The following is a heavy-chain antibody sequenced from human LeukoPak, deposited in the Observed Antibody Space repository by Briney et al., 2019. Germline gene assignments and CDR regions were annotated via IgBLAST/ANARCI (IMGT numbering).Heavy chain of an antibody. Sequence: SETLSLTCTVSGGSISSSSYYRGWIRQPPGKGLEWIGSIYYSGSTYYNPSLKSRVTISVDTSKNQFSLKLSSVTAADTAVYYCARPLFGVVTPFDYWGQGTLVTVSS. CDR1: GGSISSSSYY. CDR2: IYYSGST. V-gene: IGHV4-39*01. D-gene: IGHD3-3*01. J-gene: IGHJ4*02. CDR3: ARPLFGVVTPFDY.